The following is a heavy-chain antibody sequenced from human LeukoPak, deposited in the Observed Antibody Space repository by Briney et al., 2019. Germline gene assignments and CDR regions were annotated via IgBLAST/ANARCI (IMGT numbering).Heavy chain of an antibody. J-gene: IGHJ6*02. CDR2: IKQDGSET. CDR3: ARTLRFFRFLDV. CDR1: GFTFSKFW. D-gene: IGHD3-3*01. Sequence: GGSLRLSCAASGFTFSKFWMSWVRQAPGKGLKWVANIKQDGSETYSVDSVKGRFTISRDNAKNSLYLQMNSLRAEDTAVYYCARTLRFFRFLDVWGQGTTVTVSS. V-gene: IGHV3-7*03.